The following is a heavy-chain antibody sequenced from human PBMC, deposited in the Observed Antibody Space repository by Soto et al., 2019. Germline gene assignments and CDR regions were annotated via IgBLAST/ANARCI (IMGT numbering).Heavy chain of an antibody. J-gene: IGHJ6*02. CDR1: GGTFSSYT. CDR2: IIPILGIA. Sequence: QVQLVQSGAEVKKPGSSVKVSCKASGGTFSSYTISWVRQAPGQGLEWMGRIIPILGIANYAQKFQGRVTITADKSTSTAYMELSSLRSEDTAVYYCARGGWGIVVVVPTYGMDVWGQGTTVTVSS. CDR3: ARGGWGIVVVVPTYGMDV. D-gene: IGHD2-15*01. V-gene: IGHV1-69*02.